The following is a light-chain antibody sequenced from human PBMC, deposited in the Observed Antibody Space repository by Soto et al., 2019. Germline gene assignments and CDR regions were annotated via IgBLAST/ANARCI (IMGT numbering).Light chain of an antibody. CDR2: GTS. CDR1: QSVSSN. V-gene: IGKV3-15*01. Sequence: EIVMTQSPATLSMSPGEKVTLSCRASQSVSSNLAWYQQKPGQAPRLLIFGTSTRATGLPARFSGSGSVTDFTLTISSLQSEDSAVYYCQQFHNWPPTFGQGTKVEIK. J-gene: IGKJ1*01. CDR3: QQFHNWPPT.